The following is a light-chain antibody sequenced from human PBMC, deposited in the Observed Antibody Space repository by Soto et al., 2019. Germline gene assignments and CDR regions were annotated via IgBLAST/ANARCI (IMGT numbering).Light chain of an antibody. CDR2: AAS. CDR3: QQLNSFPIT. Sequence: DIQMTQSTSALSASVGDRVTITFLAIQVISSYLAWYQQKPGRAPKLLIYAASTLQSGVPSRFSGSGSGTEFTLSITSLQPEDFATYYCQQLNSFPITFGQGTRLEIK. J-gene: IGKJ5*01. V-gene: IGKV1-9*01. CDR1: QVISSY.